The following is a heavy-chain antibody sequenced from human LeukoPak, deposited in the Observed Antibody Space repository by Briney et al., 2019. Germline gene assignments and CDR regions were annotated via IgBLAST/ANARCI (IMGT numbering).Heavy chain of an antibody. CDR1: GFTVSSNS. CDR3: ARDDSSGFGDAFDI. Sequence: PGGSLRLSCTVSGFTVSSNSMSWVRQAPGKGLEWVSFIYSGGNTHYSDSVKGRFTISRDNSKNTLYLQMNSLRAEDTAVYYCARDDSSGFGDAFDIWGQGTMVTVSS. D-gene: IGHD3-22*01. J-gene: IGHJ3*02. V-gene: IGHV3-53*01. CDR2: IYSGGNT.